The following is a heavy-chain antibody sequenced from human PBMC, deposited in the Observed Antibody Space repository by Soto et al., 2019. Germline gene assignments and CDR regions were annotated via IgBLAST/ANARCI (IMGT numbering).Heavy chain of an antibody. J-gene: IGHJ3*02. V-gene: IGHV3-23*01. D-gene: IGHD2-15*01. Sequence: EVQLLESGGGLVQPGGSLRLSCAASGFTFSSYAMSWVRQAPGKGLEWVSAISGSGGSTYYADSVKGRFTISRDNSKTTLYLQMNSLRAEGTAVYYCAKDPPLGYCRGGSCYEGDAFDIWGQGTMVTVSS. CDR2: ISGSGGST. CDR3: AKDPPLGYCRGGSCYEGDAFDI. CDR1: GFTFSSYA.